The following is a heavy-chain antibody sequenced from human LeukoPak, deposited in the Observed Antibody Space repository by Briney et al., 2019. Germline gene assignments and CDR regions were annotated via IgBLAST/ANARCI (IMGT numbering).Heavy chain of an antibody. J-gene: IGHJ5*02. CDR2: IYYSGCT. CDR3: SRDRHSSSARFEP. CDR1: GGPISRYY. Sequence: SDTLSLTCTVSGGPISRYYGSWTRHPPGKGRECIGYIYYSGCTNYNPSLKSRVTKSLDKSKNHFFLELSPVTTADPAVCFLSRDRHSSSARFEPWGKGTLVTVSS. V-gene: IGHV4-59*01. D-gene: IGHD6-13*01.